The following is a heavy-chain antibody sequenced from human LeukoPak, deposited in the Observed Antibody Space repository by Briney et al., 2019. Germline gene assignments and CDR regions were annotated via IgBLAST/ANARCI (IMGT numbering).Heavy chain of an antibody. J-gene: IGHJ4*02. CDR2: ISGSGGRI. D-gene: IGHD1-1*01. CDR1: GFTFSSYA. CDR3: ARAQRELWVFDY. V-gene: IGHV3-23*01. Sequence: GGSLRLSCAASGFTFSSYAMSWVRQAPGKGLEWVSAISGSGGRIYYGASVKGRFTISRDNAKNSLYLQMNSLRAEDTAVYYCARAQRELWVFDYWGQGTLVTVSS.